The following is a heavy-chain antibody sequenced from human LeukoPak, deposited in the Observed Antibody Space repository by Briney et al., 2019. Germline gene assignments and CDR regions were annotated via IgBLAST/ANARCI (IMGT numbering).Heavy chain of an antibody. CDR3: VREGTTDY. CDR1: GFTFSDHY. CDR2: TRSKANSYTT. D-gene: IGHD4-11*01. J-gene: IGHJ4*02. Sequence: GGPLRLSCAASGFTFSDHYMDWVRQAPGKGLEWVGRTRSKANSYTTEYAASVKGRFTISRDDSKNSLYLQMNSLKTEDTAVYYCVREGTTDYWGQGTLVTVSS. V-gene: IGHV3-72*01.